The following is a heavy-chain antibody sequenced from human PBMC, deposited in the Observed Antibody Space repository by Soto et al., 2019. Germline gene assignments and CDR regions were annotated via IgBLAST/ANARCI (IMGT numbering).Heavy chain of an antibody. CDR3: ARDTHIVVVTADTYDAFDI. D-gene: IGHD2-21*02. CDR1: GYTFTSYG. J-gene: IGHJ3*02. CDR2: ISAYNGNT. V-gene: IGHV1-18*01. Sequence: GASVKVSCKAYGYTFTSYGLSCVRQAPGQVLEWMGWISAYNGNTNYAQKLQGRVTMTTDTSTSTAYMELRSLRSDDTAVYYCARDTHIVVVTADTYDAFDIWGQGTMVTVSS.